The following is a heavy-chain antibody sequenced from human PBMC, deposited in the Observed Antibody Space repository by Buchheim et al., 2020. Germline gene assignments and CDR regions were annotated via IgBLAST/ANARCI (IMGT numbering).Heavy chain of an antibody. CDR2: IYYSGST. J-gene: IGHJ3*02. CDR1: GGSISSGGYY. V-gene: IGHV4-31*03. Sequence: QVQLQESGPGLVKPSQTLSLTCTVSGGSISSGGYYWSWIRQHPGKGLEWIGYIYYSGSTYYNPSLKSRVTISVDTSKNQFSLKLSSVTAADTAVYYCARGLERITMIVVVINHDAFDIWGQET. D-gene: IGHD3-22*01. CDR3: ARGLERITMIVVVINHDAFDI.